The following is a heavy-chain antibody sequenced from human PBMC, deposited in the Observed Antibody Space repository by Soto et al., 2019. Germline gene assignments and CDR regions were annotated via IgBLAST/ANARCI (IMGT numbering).Heavy chain of an antibody. Sequence: QVQLQQWGAGLLKPSETLSLTCAVYGGSFSGYYWSWIRQPPGKGLEWIGEINHSGSTNYNPSLKGLVTIAVDTSKNQFSLKLSSVAAADTAVYYCARGRRVAVAGTGGDWFDPWGQGTLVTVSS. CDR3: ARGRRVAVAGTGGDWFDP. J-gene: IGHJ5*02. V-gene: IGHV4-34*01. D-gene: IGHD6-19*01. CDR2: INHSGST. CDR1: GGSFSGYY.